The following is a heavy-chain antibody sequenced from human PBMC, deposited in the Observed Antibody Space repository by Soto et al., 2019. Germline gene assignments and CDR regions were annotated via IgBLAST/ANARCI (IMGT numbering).Heavy chain of an antibody. Sequence: QITLKESGPTLVKPTQTLTLTCTFSGFSLSTSGVGVGWIRQPPGKALKWLALIYWNDDKRYSPSLKSRLTITKDTSKNQVVLTMTNMDPVDTATYSCARTNTAGYYYYGMHVWGQGTTVTVSS. D-gene: IGHD4-17*01. J-gene: IGHJ6*02. CDR3: ARTNTAGYYYYGMHV. CDR1: GFSLSTSGVG. CDR2: IYWNDDK. V-gene: IGHV2-5*01.